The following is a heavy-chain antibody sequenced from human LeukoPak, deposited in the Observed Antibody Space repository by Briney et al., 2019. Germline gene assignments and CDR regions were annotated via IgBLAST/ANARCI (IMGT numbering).Heavy chain of an antibody. V-gene: IGHV4-59*01. CDR2: IYYSGST. J-gene: IGHJ3*02. Sequence: SETLSLTCTVSGGSISRYYWSWVRQPPGKGLEWIGHIYYSGSTNYNPSLRGRVTISVDTSKNQFSLKLSSVTAADTAVYYCVRVDTAMVAHAFDIWGQGTMVTVSS. CDR3: VRVDTAMVAHAFDI. CDR1: GGSISRYY. D-gene: IGHD5-18*01.